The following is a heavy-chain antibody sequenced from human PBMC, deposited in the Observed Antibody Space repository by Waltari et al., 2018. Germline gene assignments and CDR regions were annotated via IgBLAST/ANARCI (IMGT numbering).Heavy chain of an antibody. V-gene: IGHV3-15*07. Sequence: GLEWVGRIKNKTDGGTTDYAAPVKGRFTISRDDSKNTLYLQMNSLKTEDTAVYYCTTDADYGDYGLADFDYWGQGTLVTVSS. D-gene: IGHD4-17*01. CDR3: TTDADYGDYGLADFDY. CDR2: IKNKTDGGTT. J-gene: IGHJ4*02.